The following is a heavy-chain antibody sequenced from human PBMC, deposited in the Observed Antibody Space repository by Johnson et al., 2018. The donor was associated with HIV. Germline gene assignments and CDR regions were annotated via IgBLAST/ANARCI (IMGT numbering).Heavy chain of an antibody. Sequence: QVQLVESGGGVVQPGGSLRLSCAASGFTFSSYGMHWVRQAPGKGLEWVAFIRYDGSNKHYADSVKGRFTISRDNSKNTLYLQMNSLRPEDTAVYYCAKDWSVLEWLSLHAFDIWGQGTMVTVSS. J-gene: IGHJ3*02. D-gene: IGHD3-3*01. CDR3: AKDWSVLEWLSLHAFDI. V-gene: IGHV3-30*02. CDR2: IRYDGSNK. CDR1: GFTFSSYG.